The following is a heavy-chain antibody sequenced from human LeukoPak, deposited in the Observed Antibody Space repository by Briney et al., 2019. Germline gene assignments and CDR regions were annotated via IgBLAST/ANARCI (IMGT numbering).Heavy chain of an antibody. CDR2: INGSGNT. D-gene: IGHD6-13*01. V-gene: IGHV4-59*01. Sequence: PSETLSLTCTVSGGSISNYVWSWIRQPPGKGLEWIGYINGSGNTKYNPSLESRVTISVDTSKNQFSLKLSSVTAADTAVYYCARSSSWRYNDYWGQGTLVTVSS. CDR3: ARSSSWRYNDY. J-gene: IGHJ4*02. CDR1: GGSISNYV.